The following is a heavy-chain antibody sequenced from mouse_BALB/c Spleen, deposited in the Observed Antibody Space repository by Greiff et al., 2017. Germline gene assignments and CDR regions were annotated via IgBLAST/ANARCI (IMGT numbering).Heavy chain of an antibody. V-gene: IGHV14-4*02. J-gene: IGHJ4*01. D-gene: IGHD2-3*01. Sequence: VQLQQSGAELVRSGASVKLSCTASGFNIKDYYMHWVKQRPEQGLEWIGWIDPENGDTEYAPKFQGKATMTADTSSNTAYLQLSSLTSEDTAVYYCTPIYDGYYDAMDYWGQGTSVTVSS. CDR1: GFNIKDYY. CDR2: IDPENGDT. CDR3: TPIYDGYYDAMDY.